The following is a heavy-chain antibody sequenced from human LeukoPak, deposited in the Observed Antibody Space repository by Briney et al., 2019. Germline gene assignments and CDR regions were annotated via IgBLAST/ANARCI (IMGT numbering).Heavy chain of an antibody. V-gene: IGHV3-23*01. J-gene: IGHJ5*02. Sequence: PGGSLRLSCAASGFTFSSYAMCWVRQAPGKGLEWVSGISGSGGSTYYADSVKGRFTISRDNSKNTLYLQMNSLRAEDTAGYYCAKGYDYGGVNWFDPWGQGTLVIVSS. CDR3: AKGYDYGGVNWFDP. CDR1: GFTFSSYA. D-gene: IGHD4-23*01. CDR2: ISGSGGST.